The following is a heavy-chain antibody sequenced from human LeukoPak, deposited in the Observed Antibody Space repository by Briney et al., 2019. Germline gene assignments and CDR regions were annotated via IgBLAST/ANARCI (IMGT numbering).Heavy chain of an antibody. CDR3: EKDRAEKYAFDY. D-gene: IGHD2-2*01. CDR2: IWYDGSSK. Sequence: SGGSLRLSCAASGFTFSNYAMYWVRQAPGKGLEWVASIWYDGSSKYYTDPVKGRFTISRDNSKNTLYLQMNSLRAEDTAVHYCEKDRAEKYAFDYWGQGTLVTVSS. CDR1: GFTFSNYA. V-gene: IGHV3-33*06. J-gene: IGHJ4*02.